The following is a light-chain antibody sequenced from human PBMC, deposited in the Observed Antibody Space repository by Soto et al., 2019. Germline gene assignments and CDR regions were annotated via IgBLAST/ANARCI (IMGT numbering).Light chain of an antibody. CDR1: QSVSSSY. Sequence: EIVLTQSPGTLSLSPGERATLSCRASQSVSSSYLAWYQQKTGQAPRLLSYGASSRATGIPDRFSGSGSGTDFTLTISRLEPEDFAVYYCQQYGSSPALTFGGGTKVEIK. CDR3: QQYGSSPALT. V-gene: IGKV3-20*01. J-gene: IGKJ4*01. CDR2: GAS.